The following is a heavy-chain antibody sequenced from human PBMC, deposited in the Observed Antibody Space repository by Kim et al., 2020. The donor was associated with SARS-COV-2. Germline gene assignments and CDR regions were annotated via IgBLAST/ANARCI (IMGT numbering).Heavy chain of an antibody. D-gene: IGHD2-2*01. CDR3: TRTYCSSTSCYLRY. V-gene: IGHV3-73*01. Sequence: AASVKGRFTISRDDSKNTAYLQMNSLKTEDTAVYYCTRTYCSSTSCYLRYWGQGTLVTVSS. J-gene: IGHJ4*02.